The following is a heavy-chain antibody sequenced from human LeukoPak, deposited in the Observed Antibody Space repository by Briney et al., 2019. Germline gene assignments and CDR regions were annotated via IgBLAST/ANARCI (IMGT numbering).Heavy chain of an antibody. J-gene: IGHJ4*02. D-gene: IGHD4-17*01. Sequence: GGSLRLSCAASGFTFNNYAMNWVRHAPGKGLEWVSSISGGGETTYYADSAKGRFTISRDNSQNTLYLQMNSLRAEDTAVYYCARDYADYVGCFFFDYWGQGTLVTVSS. CDR2: ISGGGETT. V-gene: IGHV3-23*01. CDR3: ARDYADYVGCFFFDY. CDR1: GFTFNNYA.